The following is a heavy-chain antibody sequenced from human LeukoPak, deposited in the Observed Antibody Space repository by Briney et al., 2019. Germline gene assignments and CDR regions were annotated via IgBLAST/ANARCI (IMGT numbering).Heavy chain of an antibody. CDR3: ARETVGIDY. D-gene: IGHD4-23*01. CDR2: ISSSSSTI. Sequence: GGSLRLSCAASGFIFNSYGMIWVRQAPGKGLEWVSYISSSSSTITYADSVRGRFTISRDNAKNSLYLQMNSLRAEDTAVYYCARETVGIDYWGQGTLVTVSS. J-gene: IGHJ4*02. CDR1: GFIFNSYG. V-gene: IGHV3-48*01.